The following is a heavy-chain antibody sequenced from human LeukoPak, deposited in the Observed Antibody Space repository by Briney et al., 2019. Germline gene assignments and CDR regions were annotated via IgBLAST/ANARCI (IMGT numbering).Heavy chain of an antibody. CDR3: ARDLTGSGSYLVDY. CDR2: IRYDGSNK. CDR1: GFTFSSYG. J-gene: IGHJ4*02. V-gene: IGHV3-30*02. D-gene: IGHD1-26*01. Sequence: GGSLRLSCAASGFTFSSYGMHWVRQAPGKGLEWVAFIRYDGSNKYYADSVKGRFTISRDNSKNTLYLQMNSLRAEDTAVYYCARDLTGSGSYLVDYWGQGTLVTVSS.